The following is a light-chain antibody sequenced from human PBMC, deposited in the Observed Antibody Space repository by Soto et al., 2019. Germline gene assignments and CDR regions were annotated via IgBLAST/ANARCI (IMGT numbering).Light chain of an antibody. CDR2: AAS. CDR1: QSISSY. J-gene: IGKJ2*01. Sequence: DIQMTQSPSSLSASVGDRVTITCRASQSISSYLNWYQQKPGKAPKLLIYAASSLQSGVPSRFSGSGSGTDFTLTISSQLPEDFATYYCQQSYSTPVTFGQGTKLEIK. CDR3: QQSYSTPVT. V-gene: IGKV1-39*01.